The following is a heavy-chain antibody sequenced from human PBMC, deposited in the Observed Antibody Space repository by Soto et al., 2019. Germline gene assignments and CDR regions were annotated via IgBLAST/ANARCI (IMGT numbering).Heavy chain of an antibody. J-gene: IGHJ4*02. D-gene: IGHD6-13*01. CDR2: IYWDDDK. Sequence: QITLKESGPTLVKPTQTLTLTCTFSGFSLTTCGVDVGWIRQPPGKALEWLALIYWDDDKRYSPPLKSRLTITKDTSKNQVVLTMTNMDPVDTATYYCAHRGAGGTYWGQGTLVTVSS. CDR3: AHRGAGGTY. V-gene: IGHV2-5*02. CDR1: GFSLTTCGVD.